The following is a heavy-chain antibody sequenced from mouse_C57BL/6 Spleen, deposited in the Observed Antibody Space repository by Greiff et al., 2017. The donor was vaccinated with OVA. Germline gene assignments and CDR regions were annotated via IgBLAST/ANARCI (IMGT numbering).Heavy chain of an antibody. Sequence: VQLQQSGAELVMPGASVKLSCKASGYTFTSYWMHWVKQRPGQGLEWIGEIDPSDSYTNYNQKFKGKSTLTVDKSSSTAYMQLSSLTSEDSAVYYCARYSYYGSSFAYWGQGTLVTVSA. V-gene: IGHV1-69*01. J-gene: IGHJ3*01. CDR3: ARYSYYGSSFAY. D-gene: IGHD1-1*01. CDR2: IDPSDSYT. CDR1: GYTFTSYW.